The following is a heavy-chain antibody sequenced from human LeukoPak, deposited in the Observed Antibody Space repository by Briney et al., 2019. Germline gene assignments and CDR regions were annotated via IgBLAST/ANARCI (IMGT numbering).Heavy chain of an antibody. D-gene: IGHD3-10*01. J-gene: IGHJ4*02. CDR1: GESISDYY. Sequence: PSETLSHTCAVYGESISDYYWTWIRQFPGKGLEWIGEIHHSKGTNYNPSLKSRLTMSVDRSKNQFSLKLSSVTAADTAIYYCVRATAAGSGRAFDYWAQGSLVPVSS. CDR3: VRATAAGSGRAFDY. V-gene: IGHV4-34*01. CDR2: IHHSKGT.